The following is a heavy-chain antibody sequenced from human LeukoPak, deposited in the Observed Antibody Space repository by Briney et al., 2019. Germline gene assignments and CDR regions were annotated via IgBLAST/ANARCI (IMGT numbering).Heavy chain of an antibody. CDR3: AKVRGRYCSSTSCHPYYYYGLDV. D-gene: IGHD2-2*01. J-gene: IGHJ6*02. Sequence: GGSLRLSCAASGFTVSSYGMHWVRQAPGKGLEWVAVISYDGSNKYYADSVKGRFTISRDNSKNTLYLQMNSLRAEDTAAYYCAKVRGRYCSSTSCHPYYYYGLDVWGQGTTVTVSS. CDR2: ISYDGSNK. CDR1: GFTVSSYG. V-gene: IGHV3-30*18.